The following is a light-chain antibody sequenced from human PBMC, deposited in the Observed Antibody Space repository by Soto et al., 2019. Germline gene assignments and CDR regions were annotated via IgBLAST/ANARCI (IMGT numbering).Light chain of an antibody. V-gene: IGKV3-20*01. CDR1: QSVSSSY. CDR2: GAS. CDR3: QQYGSSPT. J-gene: IGKJ4*01. Sequence: EIVVTQSPGTLSLSPGERATLSCRASQSVSSSYLAWYQQKPGQAPRLLIYGASSMATGIPDRFSGSGSGTDFTLTISRLEPEDFAVYYCQQYGSSPTFGGGTKVEIK.